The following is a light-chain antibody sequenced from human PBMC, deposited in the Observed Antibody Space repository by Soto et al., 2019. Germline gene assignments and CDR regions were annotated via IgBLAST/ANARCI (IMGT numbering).Light chain of an antibody. CDR3: CSDAGVTGWV. CDR1: STDVGKYNL. Sequence: QSVLTQPASVSASPGQSITISCTGTSTDVGKYNLVSWYQQHPGKAPKLMIYEDIERPSGVSNRFSGSKSGNTASLTISGLQTDDEAYYYCCSDAGVTGWVFGGGTKLTVL. CDR2: EDI. J-gene: IGLJ3*02. V-gene: IGLV2-23*01.